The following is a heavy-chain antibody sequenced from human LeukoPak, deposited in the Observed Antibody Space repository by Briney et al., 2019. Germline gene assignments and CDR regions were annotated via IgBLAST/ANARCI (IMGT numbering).Heavy chain of an antibody. D-gene: IGHD3-10*01. J-gene: IGHJ4*02. CDR3: AKVTYGSGTYGAFDY. V-gene: IGHV3-23*01. CDR1: GFTFSSHG. CDR2: ISGSGDNT. Sequence: GGSVRLSCAASGFTFSSHGMSWVRQAPGNGLEWVSTISGSGDNTYYADSVKGRFTISRDNSKNTLYLQMNSLRAEDTAVYYCAKVTYGSGTYGAFDYWGQGTLVTVSS.